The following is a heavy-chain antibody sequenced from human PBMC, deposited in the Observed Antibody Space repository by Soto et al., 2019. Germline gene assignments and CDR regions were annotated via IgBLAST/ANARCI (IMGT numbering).Heavy chain of an antibody. Sequence: ASVNVACKASGYKFTCYLIHSGRQAPGQGLQWMGIINPSGGSANYAQKFQGIVTMTRDTSTSTVYMELSSLRSADTAVYYCARVLGGATPFFVYWGQGTLVTVSS. V-gene: IGHV1-46*01. CDR2: INPSGGSA. CDR3: ARVLGGATPFFVY. J-gene: IGHJ4*02. D-gene: IGHD1-26*01. CDR1: GYKFTCYL.